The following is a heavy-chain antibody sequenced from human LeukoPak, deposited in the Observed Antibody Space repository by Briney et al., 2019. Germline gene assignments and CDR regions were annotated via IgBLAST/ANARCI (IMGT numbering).Heavy chain of an antibody. CDR1: GFTFSNYE. V-gene: IGHV3-48*03. D-gene: IGHD2-15*01. Sequence: GGSLRLSCAASGFTFSNYEMNWVRQAPGRGLEWVSYINSGGTTIYYADSVKGRFTISRDNAKNSLYLQMNSLRAEDTAVYYCAGGDSCPTYWGQGTLVTVSS. CDR3: AGGDSCPTY. CDR2: INSGGTTI. J-gene: IGHJ4*02.